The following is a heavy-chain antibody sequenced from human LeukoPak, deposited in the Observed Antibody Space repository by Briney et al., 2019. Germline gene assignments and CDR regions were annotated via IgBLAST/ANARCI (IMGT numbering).Heavy chain of an antibody. J-gene: IGHJ3*02. D-gene: IGHD1-1*01. CDR2: ISASGDVT. CDR1: RFSFSTYP. Sequence: PWGSLRLSCAASRFSFSTYPMGWVRQAPGKGLEWVSGISASGDVTFHADPVKGRFTISRDNSKNTLYLQMTSLRAEDTAEYYCAKSLFTSATGTGRAFHIWGQGTMVTVSS. V-gene: IGHV3-23*01. CDR3: AKSLFTSATGTGRAFHI.